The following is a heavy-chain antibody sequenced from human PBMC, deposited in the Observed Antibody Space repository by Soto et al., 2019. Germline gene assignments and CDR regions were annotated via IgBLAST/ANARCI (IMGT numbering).Heavy chain of an antibody. CDR1: GGTFSSYA. J-gene: IGHJ3*02. CDR3: ARVARIAAAKGAFDI. V-gene: IGHV1-69*13. Sequence: SVKVSCKASGGTFSSYAISWVRLAPGQGLEWLGGIIPFFGPANHAQKFQGRVTITADESTSTAYMELSSLRSEDTAVYYCARVARIAAAKGAFDIWGQGTMVTVSS. CDR2: IIPFFGPA. D-gene: IGHD6-13*01.